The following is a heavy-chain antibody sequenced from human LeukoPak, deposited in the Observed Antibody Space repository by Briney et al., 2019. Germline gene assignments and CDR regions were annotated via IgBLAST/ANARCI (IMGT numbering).Heavy chain of an antibody. J-gene: IGHJ6*02. D-gene: IGHD6-19*01. Sequence: GGSLRLSCAASGFTFSSYAMRWVRQAPGKGLEWVSAISGSGGSTYYADSVKGRFTISRDNSKNTLYLQMNSLRAEDTAVYYCAKESSGWPYYGMDVWGQGTTVTVSS. CDR3: AKESSGWPYYGMDV. CDR2: ISGSGGST. CDR1: GFTFSSYA. V-gene: IGHV3-23*01.